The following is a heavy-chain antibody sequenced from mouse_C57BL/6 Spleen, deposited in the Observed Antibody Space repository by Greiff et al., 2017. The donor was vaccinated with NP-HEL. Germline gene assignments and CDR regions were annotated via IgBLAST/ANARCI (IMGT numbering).Heavy chain of an antibody. D-gene: IGHD5-1-1*01. J-gene: IGHJ2*01. CDR1: GYTFTSYW. V-gene: IGHV1-59*01. CDR2: IDPSDSYT. CDR3: AIYCKYGGDY. Sequence: QVQLKQPGAELVRPGTSVKLSCKASGYTFTSYWMHWVKQRPGQGLEWIGVIDPSDSYTNYNQKFKGKATLTVDTSSSTAYMQLSSLTSEDSAVYYCAIYCKYGGDYWGQGTTLTVSS.